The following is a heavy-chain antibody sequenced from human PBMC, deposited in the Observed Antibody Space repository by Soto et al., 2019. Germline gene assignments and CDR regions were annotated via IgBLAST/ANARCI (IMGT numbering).Heavy chain of an antibody. Sequence: QVQLVQSGAEVKKPGASVKVSCKASGYTFTNYGISWVRQAPGQGLEWMGWISGYNGDTDYAQKVQGRVTMTTHTSTSTVYMELRSLSSDDTAVYYCAREGIRPYYYYGMDVWGKGTTVTVSS. D-gene: IGHD3-10*01. CDR3: AREGIRPYYYYGMDV. J-gene: IGHJ6*04. V-gene: IGHV1-18*01. CDR1: GYTFTNYG. CDR2: ISGYNGDT.